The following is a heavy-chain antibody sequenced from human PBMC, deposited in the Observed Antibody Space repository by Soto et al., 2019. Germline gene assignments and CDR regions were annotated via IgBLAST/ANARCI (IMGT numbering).Heavy chain of an antibody. CDR2: ISGGSGYI. J-gene: IGHJ4*02. CDR3: AKSDRCSTTSCYQVN. V-gene: IGHV3-23*01. Sequence: GGSLRLSCAASGITFSSSAMSWVRQAPGKGLEWVSAISGGSGYIYYAESVKGRFTISRDNSKNTLYLQINSLRAEDTAVYYCAKSDRCSTTSCYQVNWGQGTLVTVSS. D-gene: IGHD2-2*01. CDR1: GITFSSSA.